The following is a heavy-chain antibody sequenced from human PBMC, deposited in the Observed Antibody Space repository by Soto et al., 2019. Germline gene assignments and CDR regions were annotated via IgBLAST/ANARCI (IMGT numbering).Heavy chain of an antibody. J-gene: IGHJ4*02. CDR1: GFTFDDYA. V-gene: IGHV3-9*01. CDR3: AKDVLLWFGELSYVDY. CDR2: ISWNSGSI. Sequence: EVQLVESGGGLVQPGRSLRLSCAASGFTFDDYAMHWVRQAPGKGLEWVSGISWNSGSIGYADSVKVRFTISRDNAKNSLYLQWNSLRAEDTALYDCAKDVLLWFGELSYVDYWGQGTLVTVSS. D-gene: IGHD3-10*01.